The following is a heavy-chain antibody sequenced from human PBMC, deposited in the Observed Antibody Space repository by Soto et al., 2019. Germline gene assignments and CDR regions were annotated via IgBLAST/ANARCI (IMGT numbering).Heavy chain of an antibody. J-gene: IGHJ3*02. CDR3: ARVKEYYYDSSAMGGAFDI. Sequence: ASVKVSCKASGGTFSSYTISWVPQAPGQGLEWMGIINPSGGSTSYAQKFQGRVTMTRDTSTSTVYMELSSLRSEDTAVYYCARVKEYYYDSSAMGGAFDIWGQGTMVTVSS. V-gene: IGHV1-46*03. D-gene: IGHD3-22*01. CDR2: INPSGGST. CDR1: GGTFSSYT.